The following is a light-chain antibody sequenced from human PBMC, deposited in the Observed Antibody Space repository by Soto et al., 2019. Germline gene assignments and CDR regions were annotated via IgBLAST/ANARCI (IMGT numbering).Light chain of an antibody. CDR3: QQYGSSPRGIT. CDR1: QSVSSSY. V-gene: IGKV3-20*01. CDR2: GAS. J-gene: IGKJ5*01. Sequence: EILLTQSPGTLSLSPGERATLSCRSSQSVSSSYLAWYQQKPGQAPRLLIYGASSRATGIPDRFSGSGSGTDFTLTISRLEPEDFAVYYCQQYGSSPRGITFGQGTRLEI.